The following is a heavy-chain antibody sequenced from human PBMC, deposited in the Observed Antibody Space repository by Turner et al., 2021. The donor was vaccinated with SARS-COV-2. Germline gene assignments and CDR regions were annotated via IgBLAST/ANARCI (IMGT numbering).Heavy chain of an antibody. CDR3: ARGQGWLQPPFGY. CDR2: FYKIGSI. D-gene: IGHD3-3*01. V-gene: IGHV4-59*08. CDR1: GGSISSKS. Sequence: QVQLQESGPGLVKPSETLSLTCTVSGGSISSKSWSWIRQSPGRGLEWIGYFYKIGSIDYNPTLRSRVTISVDTSKNQLSLNLISVTAADTAVYYCARGQGWLQPPFGYWGQGTLVTVSS. J-gene: IGHJ4*02.